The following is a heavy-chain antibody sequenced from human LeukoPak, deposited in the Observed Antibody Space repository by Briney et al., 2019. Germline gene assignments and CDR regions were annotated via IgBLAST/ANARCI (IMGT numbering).Heavy chain of an antibody. J-gene: IGHJ4*02. D-gene: IGHD5-24*01. CDR1: GASISDYY. CDR2: IYATET. Sequence: PSETLSLTCKVSGASISDYYWSWIRQSAAKGLEWLGRIYATETDFNPSLKSRLTMSIDTSKNQLSLRLRSVTAADTGVYYCARHQGWLQWEYWGQGTLVTVSS. V-gene: IGHV4-4*07. CDR3: ARHQGWLQWEY.